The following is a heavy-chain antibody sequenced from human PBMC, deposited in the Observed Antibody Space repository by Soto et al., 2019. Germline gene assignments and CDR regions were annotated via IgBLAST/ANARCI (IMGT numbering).Heavy chain of an antibody. V-gene: IGHV4-34*01. J-gene: IGHJ4*02. Sequence: SETLSLTCAVYGGSFSGYYWSWIRQPPGKGLEWIGEINHSGSTNYNPSLKSRVTISVDTSKNQFSLKLSSVTAADTAVYYCAGLLRLADYWGQGTLVTVYS. CDR2: INHSGST. D-gene: IGHD3-10*01. CDR1: GGSFSGYY. CDR3: AGLLRLADY.